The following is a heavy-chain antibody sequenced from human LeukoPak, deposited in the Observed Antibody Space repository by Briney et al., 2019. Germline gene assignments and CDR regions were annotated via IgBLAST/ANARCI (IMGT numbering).Heavy chain of an antibody. D-gene: IGHD3-10*01. V-gene: IGHV3-48*03. Sequence: GGSLRLSCAASGFTFSSYEMNWVRQAPGKGLEWVSYISSSGSTIYYADSVKGRFTISRDNAKNSLYLQMNSLRAEDMALYYCAKGPGAYYYGSGRFDPWGQGTLVTVSS. CDR2: ISSSGSTI. CDR3: AKGPGAYYYGSGRFDP. CDR1: GFTFSSYE. J-gene: IGHJ5*02.